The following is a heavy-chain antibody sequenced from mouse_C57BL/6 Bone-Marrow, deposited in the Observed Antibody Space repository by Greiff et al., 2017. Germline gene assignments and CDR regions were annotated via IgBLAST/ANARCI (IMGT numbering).Heavy chain of an antibody. V-gene: IGHV1-72*01. Sequence: QVQLKESGAELVKPGASVKLSCKASGYTFTSYWMHWVKQRPGRGLEWIGRIDPNSGGTKYNEKFKSKATLTVDKPSSTAYMQLSSLTSEDSAVYYCARDSNYLYYYAMDYWGQGTSVTVSS. CDR2: IDPNSGGT. CDR1: GYTFTSYW. CDR3: ARDSNYLYYYAMDY. D-gene: IGHD2-5*01. J-gene: IGHJ4*01.